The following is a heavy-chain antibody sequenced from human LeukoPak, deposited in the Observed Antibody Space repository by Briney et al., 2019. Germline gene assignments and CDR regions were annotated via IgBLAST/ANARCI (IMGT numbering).Heavy chain of an antibody. V-gene: IGHV4-59*01. CDR2: IYYSGST. Sequence: PSETLSLTCTVSGGSISSYYWSWIRQPPGKGLEWIGYIYYSGSTNYNPSLKSRVTISVDTSKNQFSLKLSSVTAADTAVYYCARGSPYYYDSSGYPDYWGQGTLVTVSS. J-gene: IGHJ4*02. CDR1: GGSISSYY. CDR3: ARGSPYYYDSSGYPDY. D-gene: IGHD3-22*01.